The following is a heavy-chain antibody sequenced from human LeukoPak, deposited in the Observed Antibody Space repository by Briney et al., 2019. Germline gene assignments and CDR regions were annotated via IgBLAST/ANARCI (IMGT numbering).Heavy chain of an antibody. CDR2: INYDGTDK. D-gene: IGHD3-10*01. CDR1: GFTFSSYA. Sequence: GGSLRLSCSASGFTFSSYAMHWVRQAPGRGLEWVANINYDGTDKTYVASVRGRFTISRDNAKNSLYLQMNSLRAEDAAVYYCARGRSLDVWGQGTTVTVSS. CDR3: ARGRSLDV. J-gene: IGHJ6*02. V-gene: IGHV3-7*05.